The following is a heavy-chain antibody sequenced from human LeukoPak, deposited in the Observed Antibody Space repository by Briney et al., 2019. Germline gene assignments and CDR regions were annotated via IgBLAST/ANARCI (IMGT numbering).Heavy chain of an antibody. J-gene: IGHJ6*04. CDR3: ARDIAVVPAAPVYGMDV. CDR1: GYTFTSYY. D-gene: IGHD2-2*01. CDR2: INPSGGST. V-gene: IGHV1-46*01. Sequence: ASVKVSCKASGYTFTSYYMHWVRQAPGQGLEWMGIINPSGGSTSYAQKFQGRVTMTRDTSTSTVYMELSSLRSEDTAVYYCARDIAVVPAAPVYGMDVWGKGTTVTVSS.